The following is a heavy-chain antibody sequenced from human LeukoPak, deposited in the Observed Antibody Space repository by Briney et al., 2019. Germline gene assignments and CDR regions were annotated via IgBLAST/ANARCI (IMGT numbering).Heavy chain of an antibody. CDR1: GFTFSSYA. CDR3: ARDIIVATTENWFDP. V-gene: IGHV3-7*01. CDR2: IKQDGSEK. Sequence: GGSLRLSCAASGFTFSSYAMSWVRQAPGKGLEWVAKIKQDGSEKYYVDSVKGRFTISRDNAKNSLYLQMNSLRAEDTAVYYCARDIIVATTENWFDPWGQGTLVTVSS. D-gene: IGHD5-12*01. J-gene: IGHJ5*02.